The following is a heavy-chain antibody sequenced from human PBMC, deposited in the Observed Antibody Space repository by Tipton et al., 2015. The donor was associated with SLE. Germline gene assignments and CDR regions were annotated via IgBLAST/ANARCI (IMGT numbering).Heavy chain of an antibody. J-gene: IGHJ3*02. CDR2: IYYSGST. D-gene: IGHD2-15*01. CDR3: ARSDIVVVVAATTAFDI. Sequence: LRLSCTVSGGSISSYYWSWIRQPPGKGLEWIGYIYYSGSTYYNPSLKSRVTISVDTSKNQFSLKLSSVTAADTAVYYCARSDIVVVVAATTAFDIWGQGTMVTVSS. CDR1: GGSISSYY. V-gene: IGHV4-59*06.